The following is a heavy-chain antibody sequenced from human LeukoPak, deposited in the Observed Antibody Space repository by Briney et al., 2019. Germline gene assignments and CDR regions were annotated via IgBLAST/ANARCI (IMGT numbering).Heavy chain of an antibody. V-gene: IGHV3-23*01. CDR3: AKCRGSSWSDYFDY. Sequence: GASLRLSCAVSGFSLSRYAMSWVCKAPGKGLEWVSAISDSGGSTCYADSVKGRFTISRDNSRNTLYLQMNTLRAEDTAVYYCAKCRGSSWSDYFDYWGQGTLVTVSS. J-gene: IGHJ4*02. D-gene: IGHD6-13*01. CDR1: GFSLSRYA. CDR2: ISDSGGST.